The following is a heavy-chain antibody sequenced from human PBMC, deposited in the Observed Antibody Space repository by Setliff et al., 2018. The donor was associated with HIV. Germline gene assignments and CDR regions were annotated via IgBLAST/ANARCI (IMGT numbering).Heavy chain of an antibody. V-gene: IGHV4-39*01. D-gene: IGHD2-15*01. Sequence: PSETLSLTCTVSGGSISSSSYYWGWIRQPPGKGLEWIGSIYYSGSTYYNPSLKSRVTISVDTSKNQFSLKLSSVTAADTAVYYCARHGRIAATLGAYFDYWGQGTLVTV. CDR1: GGSISSSSYY. CDR2: IYYSGST. CDR3: ARHGRIAATLGAYFDY. J-gene: IGHJ4*02.